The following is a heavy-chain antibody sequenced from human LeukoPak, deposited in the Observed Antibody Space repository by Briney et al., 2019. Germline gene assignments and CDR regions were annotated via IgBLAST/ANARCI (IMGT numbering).Heavy chain of an antibody. D-gene: IGHD3-9*01. Sequence: PGGSLRLSCAASGFTFSTYTLHWVRQAPGKGLEWVSAISGSGGSTYYADSVKGRFTISRDNSKNTLYLQMNSLRAEDTAVYYCAKGFLTGSDSDYWGQGTLVTVSS. V-gene: IGHV3-23*01. CDR2: ISGSGGST. J-gene: IGHJ4*02. CDR3: AKGFLTGSDSDY. CDR1: GFTFSTYT.